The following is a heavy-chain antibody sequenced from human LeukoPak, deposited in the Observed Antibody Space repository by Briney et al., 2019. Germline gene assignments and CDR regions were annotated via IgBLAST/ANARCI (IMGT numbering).Heavy chain of an antibody. D-gene: IGHD3-10*01. CDR2: IYTSGST. J-gene: IGHJ4*02. CDR1: GGSISSYY. CDR3: ARERITMVRGGRGEVLDY. V-gene: IGHV4-4*07. Sequence: SETLSLTCTVSGGSISSYYWSWIRQPAGKGLEWIGRIYTSGSTNYNPSLKSRVTMSVDTSKNQFPPQLSSVTAADTAVYYCARERITMVRGGRGEVLDYWGQGTLVTVSS.